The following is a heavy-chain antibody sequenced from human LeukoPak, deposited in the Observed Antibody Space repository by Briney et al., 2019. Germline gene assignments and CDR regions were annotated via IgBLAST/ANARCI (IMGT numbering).Heavy chain of an antibody. V-gene: IGHV4-61*08. CDR1: GGSISSGDYY. D-gene: IGHD6-13*01. Sequence: PSETLSLTCTVSGGSISSGDYYWSWIRQPPGKGLEWIGYIYYSGSTNYNPSLKSRVTISVDTSKNQFSLKLSSVTAADTAVYYCARDLYSSSWLNYFDYWGQGTLVTVSS. CDR3: ARDLYSSSWLNYFDY. CDR2: IYYSGST. J-gene: IGHJ4*02.